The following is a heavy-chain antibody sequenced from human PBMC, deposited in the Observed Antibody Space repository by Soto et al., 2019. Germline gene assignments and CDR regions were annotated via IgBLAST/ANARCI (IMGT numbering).Heavy chain of an antibody. D-gene: IGHD6-6*01. CDR3: ARSHSSDY. V-gene: IGHV3-21*01. CDR1: GFTFSSYS. J-gene: IGHJ4*02. CDR2: ISSSSSYI. Sequence: VGSLRLSCSASGFTFSSYSMNWVRQAPGKGLEWVSSISSSSSYIYYADSVKGRFTISRDNAKNSLYLQMNSLRGEDTAVYYCARSHSSDYWGQGTLVTVSS.